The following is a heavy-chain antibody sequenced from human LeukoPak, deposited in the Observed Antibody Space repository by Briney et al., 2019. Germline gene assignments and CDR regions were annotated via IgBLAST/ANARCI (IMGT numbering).Heavy chain of an antibody. CDR2: IIPIFGTA. CDR1: GGTFSSYA. Sequence: SVKVSCKASGGTFSSYAISWVRQAPGQGLEWMGGIIPIFGTANYAQKFQGRVTITADESTSTAYMELSSLRSEDTAVYYCARQPFAPSSTTEYYYYGMDVWGQGTTVTVSS. V-gene: IGHV1-69*13. CDR3: ARQPFAPSSTTEYYYYGMDV. D-gene: IGHD2-2*01. J-gene: IGHJ6*02.